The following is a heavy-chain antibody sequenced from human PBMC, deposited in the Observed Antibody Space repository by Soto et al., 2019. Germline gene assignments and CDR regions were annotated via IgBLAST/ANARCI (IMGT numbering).Heavy chain of an antibody. J-gene: IGHJ4*02. V-gene: IGHV3-23*01. CDR1: GFTFSSYA. Sequence: PGGSLRLSCAASGFTFSSYAMSWVRQAPGKGLEWVSAISGSGGSTYYADSVKGRFTISRDNSKNTLYLQMSSLRAEDTAVYYCANGWRRYQLLDFDYWGQGTLVTVSS. D-gene: IGHD2-2*01. CDR3: ANGWRRYQLLDFDY. CDR2: ISGSGGST.